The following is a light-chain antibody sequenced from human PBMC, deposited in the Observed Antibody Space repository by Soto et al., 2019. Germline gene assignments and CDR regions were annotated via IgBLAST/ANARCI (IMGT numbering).Light chain of an antibody. Sequence: AIRMTQSPSSFSASTGDRVTITCRASQGISSYLAWYQQKPGKAPKLLIYAASTLQSGVPSRFSGSGSGTDFTLTISCLQSEDFAIYYCQQDYSYPLTFGQGTRLEMK. CDR1: QGISSY. V-gene: IGKV1-8*01. CDR2: AAS. J-gene: IGKJ5*01. CDR3: QQDYSYPLT.